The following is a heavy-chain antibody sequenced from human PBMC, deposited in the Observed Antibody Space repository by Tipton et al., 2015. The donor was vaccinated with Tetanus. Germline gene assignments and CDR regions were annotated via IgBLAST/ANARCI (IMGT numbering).Heavy chain of an antibody. CDR1: ADFATIGSYY. V-gene: IGHV4-39*01. J-gene: IGHJ2*01. D-gene: IGHD6-13*01. CDR2: VYYTGTT. CDR3: ARRGSSWYWYFDL. Sequence: TLSLTCTVSADFATIGSYYWAWIRQPPGKGLEWIGNVYYTGTTYYSASLESRVTISIHTSKNQLSLRLTSVTAADTAVYYCARRGSSWYWYFDLWGRGNLVTVSS.